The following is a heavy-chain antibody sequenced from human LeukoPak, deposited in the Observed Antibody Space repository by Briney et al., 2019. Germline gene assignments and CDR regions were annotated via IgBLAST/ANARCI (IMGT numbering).Heavy chain of an antibody. J-gene: IGHJ3*02. D-gene: IGHD3-16*01. CDR1: GGTFSSYA. CDR3: ASWGWVSTFDAFDI. V-gene: IGHV1-69*06. Sequence: GASVKVSCKASGGTFSSYAISWVRQAPGQGLEWMGGIIPIFGTANYAQKFQGRVTITADKSTSTAYMELSSLRSEDTAVYYCASWGWVSTFDAFDIWGQGTMATVSS. CDR2: IIPIFGTA.